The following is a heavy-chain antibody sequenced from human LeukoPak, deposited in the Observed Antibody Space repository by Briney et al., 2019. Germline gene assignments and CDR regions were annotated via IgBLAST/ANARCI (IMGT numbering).Heavy chain of an antibody. D-gene: IGHD3-10*01. CDR1: GGSISSYY. V-gene: IGHV4-59*01. CDR2: IYYSGST. J-gene: IGHJ4*02. Sequence: PSETLSLTCTVSGGSISSYYWNWIRQSPGKGLEWIGHIYYSGSTNYNPSLKSRVTISIDTSMNQFSLKLSSVTAADTAVYYCARGSYYFGSGTYYPNDYWGQGILVTVSS. CDR3: ARGSYYFGSGTYYPNDY.